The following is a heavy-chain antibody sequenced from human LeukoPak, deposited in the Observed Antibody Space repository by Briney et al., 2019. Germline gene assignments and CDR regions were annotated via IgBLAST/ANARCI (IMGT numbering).Heavy chain of an antibody. V-gene: IGHV1-8*01. Sequence: GASVKVSCKASGYTFTSYDINWVRQATGQGLEWMGWMNPNSGNTGFAQEFQDRVTMTRNTSISTAYMELSSLGSEDTAVYYCARVPRRGDRFDPWGQGTLVTVSS. CDR3: ARVPRRGDRFDP. D-gene: IGHD2-2*01. CDR2: MNPNSGNT. CDR1: GYTFTSYD. J-gene: IGHJ5*02.